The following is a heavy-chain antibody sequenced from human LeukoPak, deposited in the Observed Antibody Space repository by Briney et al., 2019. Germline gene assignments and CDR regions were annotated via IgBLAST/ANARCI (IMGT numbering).Heavy chain of an antibody. Sequence: ASVKVSCKASGYTFTSYGISWVRQAPGQGLEWMGWISAYNGNTNYAQKLQGRVTMTTDTSTSTAYMELRSLRSDDTAVYYCARVVPMVKGVNYYYYMDIWGKETTVTVSS. V-gene: IGHV1-18*01. J-gene: IGHJ6*03. CDR3: ARVVPMVKGVNYYYYMDI. D-gene: IGHD5-18*01. CDR1: GYTFTSYG. CDR2: ISAYNGNT.